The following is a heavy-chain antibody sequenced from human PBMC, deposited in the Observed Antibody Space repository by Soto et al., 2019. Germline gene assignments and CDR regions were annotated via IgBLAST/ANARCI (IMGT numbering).Heavy chain of an antibody. D-gene: IGHD2-21*02. CDR2: ISYDGSNK. CDR1: GFTFSSYG. V-gene: IGHV3-30*18. J-gene: IGHJ5*02. CDR3: AKDFHRVVTPFDNWFDP. Sequence: QVQLVESGGGVVQPGRSLRLSCAASGFTFSSYGMHWVRQAPGKGLEWVAVISYDGSNKYYADSVKGRFTISRDNSKNTLYLKMNSLRAEDTAVYYCAKDFHRVVTPFDNWFDPWGQGTLVIVSS.